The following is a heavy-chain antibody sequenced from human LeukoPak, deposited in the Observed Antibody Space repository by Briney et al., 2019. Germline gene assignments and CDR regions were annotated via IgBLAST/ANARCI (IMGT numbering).Heavy chain of an antibody. V-gene: IGHV4-39*07. Sequence: SETLFLTYTVSGGSIISSSYYWGWIRQPPGKGLEWIGSIYYSGSTYYNPSLKSRVTISVDTSKNQFSLKLSSVTAADTAVYYCARATGHWGQGTLVTVSS. CDR1: GGSIISSSYY. CDR3: ARATGH. J-gene: IGHJ4*02. D-gene: IGHD2-8*02. CDR2: IYYSGST.